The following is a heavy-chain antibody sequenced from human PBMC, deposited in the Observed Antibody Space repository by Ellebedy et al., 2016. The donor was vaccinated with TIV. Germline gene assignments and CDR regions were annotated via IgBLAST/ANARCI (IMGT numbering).Heavy chain of an antibody. Sequence: SVKVSCXASVYTFTSYGIRWVRRAPGQGLEWMGWISAYNGNTNYAQKLQGRVTMTTDTSTSTAYMELRSLRSDDTAVYYCARDPIATTHDWGQGTLVTVSS. V-gene: IGHV1-18*01. CDR1: VYTFTSYG. J-gene: IGHJ4*02. D-gene: IGHD6-13*01. CDR2: ISAYNGNT. CDR3: ARDPIATTHD.